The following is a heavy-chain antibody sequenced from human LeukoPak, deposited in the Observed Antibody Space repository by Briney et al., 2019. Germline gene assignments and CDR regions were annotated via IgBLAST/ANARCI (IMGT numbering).Heavy chain of an antibody. Sequence: PGGSLRLSCAASGFTFSSYDMHWVRQATGKGLEWVSVIGTSGDTYYAGSVKGRFTISRESAKNSLYLQMNSLTAGDTAVYFCSRVGSSGWANYFDSWGQGTLVTVSS. D-gene: IGHD6-19*01. V-gene: IGHV3-13*04. CDR2: IGTSGDT. CDR3: SRVGSSGWANYFDS. CDR1: GFTFSSYD. J-gene: IGHJ4*02.